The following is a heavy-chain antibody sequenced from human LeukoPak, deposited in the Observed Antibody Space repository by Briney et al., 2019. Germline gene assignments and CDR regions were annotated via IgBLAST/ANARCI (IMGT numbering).Heavy chain of an antibody. CDR2: INPNSGGT. CDR1: GYTFTGYY. V-gene: IGHV1-2*02. CDR3: ASLAHFDGSTYYPDF. D-gene: IGHD3-22*01. J-gene: IGHJ4*02. Sequence: ASVKVSCKASGYTFTGYYMHWVRQAPGQGLEWMGWINPNSGGTNYAQNFQGRVPMTRDTSITTAYMELSRLTSDDTAVYYCASLAHFDGSTYYPDFWGQGTLVTVSS.